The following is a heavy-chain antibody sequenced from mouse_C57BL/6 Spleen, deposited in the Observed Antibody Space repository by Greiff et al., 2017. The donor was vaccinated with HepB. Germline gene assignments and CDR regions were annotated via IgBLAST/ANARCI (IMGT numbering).Heavy chain of an antibody. V-gene: IGHV1-82*01. Sequence: VKLQESGPELVKPGASVKISCKASGYAFSRSWLNWVKQRPGKGLEWIGRIYPGDGDTNYNGKFKGKATLTADKSSSTAYMQLSSLTSEDSAVYFCAREEGLRRTLDYWGQGTTLTVSS. J-gene: IGHJ2*01. D-gene: IGHD2-4*01. CDR3: AREEGLRRTLDY. CDR2: IYPGDGDT. CDR1: GYAFSRSW.